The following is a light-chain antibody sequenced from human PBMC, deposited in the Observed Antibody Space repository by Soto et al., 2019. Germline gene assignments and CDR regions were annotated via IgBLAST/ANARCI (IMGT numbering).Light chain of an antibody. Sequence: QSVLTQSPSASGTPGQRVTISCSGGSSNIGSNSVHWYQQFPGAAPTVLIYTNDQRPSGVPDRFSGSKSGTSASLAISGVRSEDEADYYCATWDDSLNAVVFGGGTQLTVL. CDR3: ATWDDSLNAVV. CDR1: SSNIGSNS. V-gene: IGLV1-44*01. J-gene: IGLJ7*01. CDR2: TND.